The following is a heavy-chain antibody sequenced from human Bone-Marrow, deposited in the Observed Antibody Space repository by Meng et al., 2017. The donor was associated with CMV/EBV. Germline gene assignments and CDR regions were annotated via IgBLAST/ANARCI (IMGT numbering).Heavy chain of an antibody. CDR2: ISTDGINT. Sequence: GESLKISCAASGFTFSRYWMHWVRQAPGKGLVWVSRISTDGINTGYADSVKGRFTISRDNAKNTLHLQMDNLRAEDTAVYYCARDSLTAGYYGMDVWGQGATVTFSS. J-gene: IGHJ6*02. CDR3: ARDSLTAGYYGMDV. V-gene: IGHV3-74*01. CDR1: GFTFSRYW. D-gene: IGHD1-20*01.